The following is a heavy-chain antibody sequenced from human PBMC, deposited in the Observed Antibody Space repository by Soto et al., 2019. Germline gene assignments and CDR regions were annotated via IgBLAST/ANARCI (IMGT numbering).Heavy chain of an antibody. V-gene: IGHV1-3*01. CDR2: INAGNGDT. J-gene: IGHJ4*02. CDR3: ARAISGYVT. D-gene: IGHD5-12*01. Sequence: QVQLVQSGAEMKKPGASVKLSCKTSGINYNTYAIQCVRQHPGQGLEWMGWINAGNGDTRYSQNFQGRVTLTRDTSASKVYMDLDSLKAVDTGVYYCARAISGYVTWGQGTLVTVSS. CDR1: GINYNTYA.